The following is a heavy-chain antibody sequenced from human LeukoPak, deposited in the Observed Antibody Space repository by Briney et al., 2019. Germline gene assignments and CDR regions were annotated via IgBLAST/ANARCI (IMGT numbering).Heavy chain of an antibody. V-gene: IGHV3-30*02. CDR1: GFTFSSYS. CDR3: AKDKGKYSFDY. J-gene: IGHJ4*02. Sequence: GGSLRLSCAASGFTFSSYSMNWVRQAPGKGLEGVTFIWHDGSNKYYAESVKGRFTVSRDNSRNTVYLQMNNLRPEDTAVYYCAKDKGKYSFDYWGQGTLVTVSS. CDR2: IWHDGSNK. D-gene: IGHD4-23*01.